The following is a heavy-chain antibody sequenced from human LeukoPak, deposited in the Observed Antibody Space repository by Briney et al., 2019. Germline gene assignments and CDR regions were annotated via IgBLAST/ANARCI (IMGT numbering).Heavy chain of an antibody. V-gene: IGHV4-38-2*02. CDR1: GYSISSGYY. D-gene: IGHD3-22*01. CDR3: ARGSDYYDNHCFDP. J-gene: IGHJ5*02. CDR2: IYHSGSP. Sequence: PSETLSLTCTVSGYSISSGYYWGWIRQPPGKGLEWIGSIYHSGSPYHNPSLKSRVTMSVDSSKNQFSLKLSSVTAADTAVYYCARGSDYYDNHCFDPWGQGTLVTVSS.